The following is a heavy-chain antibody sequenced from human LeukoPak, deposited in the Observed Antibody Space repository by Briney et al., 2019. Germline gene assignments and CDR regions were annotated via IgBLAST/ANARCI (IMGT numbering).Heavy chain of an antibody. D-gene: IGHD2-2*02. V-gene: IGHV4-31*03. CDR2: IYYSGST. CDR3: ARVGRTVPAAIANFFDY. CDR1: GGSISSGGYY. Sequence: SETLPLTCTVSGGSISSGGYYWSWIRQHPGKGLEWIGYIYYSGSTYYNPSPKSRVTISVDTSKNQFSLKLSSVTAADTAVYYCARVGRTVPAAIANFFDYWGQGTLVTVSS. J-gene: IGHJ4*02.